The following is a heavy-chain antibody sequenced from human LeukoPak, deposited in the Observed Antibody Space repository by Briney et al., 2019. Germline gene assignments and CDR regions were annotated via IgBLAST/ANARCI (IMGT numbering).Heavy chain of an antibody. CDR2: IGTAGDT. V-gene: IGHV3-13*01. D-gene: IGHD3-16*01. CDR3: ARGGTQRGSYYFDY. CDR1: GFTFSSYD. J-gene: IGHJ4*02. Sequence: GGSLRLSCAASGFTFSSYDMHWVRQATGKGLEWVSAIGTAGDTYYPGSVKGRFTISRENAKNSLYLQMNSLRAGDTAVYYCARGGTQRGSYYFDYWGQGTLVTVSS.